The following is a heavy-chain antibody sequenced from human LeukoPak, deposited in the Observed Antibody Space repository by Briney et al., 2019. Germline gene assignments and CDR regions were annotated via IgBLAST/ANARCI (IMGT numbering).Heavy chain of an antibody. Sequence: GGSLRLSCPASGFTFRRCSMNWVRQAPGKGRDGVSFISSSSSYIYYADSVKGRITISRDNAKNSLYLQMNSLRAEDTAVYYCARDLGGGKNWFDPWGQGTLVTVSS. CDR2: ISSSSSYI. CDR3: ARDLGGGKNWFDP. J-gene: IGHJ5*01. D-gene: IGHD4-23*01. V-gene: IGHV3-21*01. CDR1: GFTFRRCS.